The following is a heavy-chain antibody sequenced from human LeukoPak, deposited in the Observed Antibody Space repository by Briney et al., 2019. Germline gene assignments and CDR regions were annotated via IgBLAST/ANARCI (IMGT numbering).Heavy chain of an antibody. CDR1: GGSISSGGYY. D-gene: IGHD1-26*01. J-gene: IGHJ3*02. V-gene: IGHV4-61*08. Sequence: SETLSLTCTVSGGSISSGGYYWSWIRQPPGKGLEWIGYIYYSGSTNYNPSLKSRVTISVDTSKNQFSLKLSSVTAADTAVYYCAREKWELLNGRAFDIWGQGTMVTVSS. CDR2: IYYSGST. CDR3: AREKWELLNGRAFDI.